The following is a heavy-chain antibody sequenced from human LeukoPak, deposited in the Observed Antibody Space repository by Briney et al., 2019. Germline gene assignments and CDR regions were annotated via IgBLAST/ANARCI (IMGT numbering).Heavy chain of an antibody. CDR2: VTAYKGKT. CDR1: GYTFGDYG. J-gene: IGHJ6*02. Sequence: ASVKVSCKASGYTFGDYGVSWVRQAPGQGLEWVGWVTAYKGKTDYAQRLQGRVTMTTDTSTSTYYMELRSPRSDDTAVYYCARENCSGNKCSEGYYYYGMDVWGQGTTVTVSS. CDR3: ARENCSGNKCSEGYYYYGMDV. V-gene: IGHV1-18*01. D-gene: IGHD2-15*01.